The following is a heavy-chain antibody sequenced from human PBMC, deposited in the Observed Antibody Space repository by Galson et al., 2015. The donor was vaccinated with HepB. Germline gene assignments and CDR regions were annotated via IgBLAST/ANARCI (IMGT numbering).Heavy chain of an antibody. CDR1: GFSFSSNY. Sequence: SLRLSCAASGFSFSSNYMNWVRQAPGKGLEWVSVIYGGGKFYADPGEGRFTLSRENSKKKLYLANNSLTGNDTAVYYCARAHTGYCRDGSCYPEYWGQGTLVTVSS. D-gene: IGHD2-15*01. J-gene: IGHJ4*02. CDR3: ARAHTGYCRDGSCYPEY. CDR2: IYGGGK. V-gene: IGHV3-53*05.